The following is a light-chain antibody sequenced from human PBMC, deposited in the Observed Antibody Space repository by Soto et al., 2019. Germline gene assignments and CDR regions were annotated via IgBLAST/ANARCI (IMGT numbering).Light chain of an antibody. CDR3: QQYQFGTSQA. CDR2: AAS. V-gene: IGKV3-20*01. CDR1: QSVTSSY. Sequence: EIVFTQSPGTRSVAPGERATLSCRAIQSVTSSYLAWYQQKPGQAPRLLIYAASTRAPGIPDRFSGSGSGTDFTLTISRLEAEDFAVYYCQQYQFGTSQAFGQGTKVDIK. J-gene: IGKJ1*01.